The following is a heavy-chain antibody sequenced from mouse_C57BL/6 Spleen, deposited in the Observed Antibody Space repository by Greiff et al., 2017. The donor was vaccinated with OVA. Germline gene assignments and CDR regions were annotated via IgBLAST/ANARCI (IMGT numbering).Heavy chain of an antibody. D-gene: IGHD2-3*01. CDR2: INPNNGGT. CDR1: GYTFTDYN. V-gene: IGHV1-22*01. CDR3: ARGIYDGYSYYFDY. J-gene: IGHJ2*01. Sequence: VQLQQSGPELVKPGASVKMSCKASGYTFTDYNMHWVKQSHGKSLEWIGYINPNNGGTSYNQKFKGKATLTVNKSSSTAYMELRSLTSEDSAVYYCARGIYDGYSYYFDYWGQGTTLTVSS.